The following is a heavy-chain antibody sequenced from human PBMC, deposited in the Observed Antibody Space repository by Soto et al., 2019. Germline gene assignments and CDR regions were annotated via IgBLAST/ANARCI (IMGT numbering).Heavy chain of an antibody. CDR2: IKRDGSEQ. D-gene: IGHD2-21*01. CDR3: ARDKTTYDSVGGEDL. V-gene: IGHV3-7*03. J-gene: IGHJ5*02. Sequence: GGSLRLSCEGSGFSFSLYWMSWVRQAPGKGLEWVANIKRDGSEQYYADSVKGRFTISRDNAKNSLFLEINSLKAEDTAVYYCARDKTTYDSVGGEDLWGPGTRVTVSS. CDR1: GFSFSLYW.